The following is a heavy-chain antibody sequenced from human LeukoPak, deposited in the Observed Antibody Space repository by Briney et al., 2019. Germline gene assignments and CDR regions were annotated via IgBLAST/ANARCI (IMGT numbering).Heavy chain of an antibody. Sequence: SETLSLTCAVYGGSLSDYYWSWIRLPPGKGLEWLGETNEKRKSTNYNPSLKSRVTISVDTSKNQFSLKLSSVTAADTAVYYCARRHHYYDSSGYSENYYFDYWGQGTLVTVSS. J-gene: IGHJ4*02. D-gene: IGHD3-22*01. CDR1: GGSLSDYY. CDR2: TNEKRKST. V-gene: IGHV4-34*01. CDR3: ARRHHYYDSSGYSENYYFDY.